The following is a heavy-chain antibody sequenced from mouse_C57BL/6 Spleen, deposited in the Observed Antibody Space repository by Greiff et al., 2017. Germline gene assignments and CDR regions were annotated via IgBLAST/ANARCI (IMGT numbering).Heavy chain of an antibody. CDR2: INPNNGGT. V-gene: IGHV1-26*01. D-gene: IGHD3-2*02. J-gene: IGHJ2*01. Sequence: EVQLQQSGPELVKPGASVKISCKASGYTFTDYYMNWVKQSHGKSLEWIGDINPNNGGTSYNQKFKGKATLTVDKSSSTAYMELRSLTSEDSAVYYCARRDRAQAIFDDWGQGTTLTDAS. CDR3: ARRDRAQAIFDD. CDR1: GYTFTDYY.